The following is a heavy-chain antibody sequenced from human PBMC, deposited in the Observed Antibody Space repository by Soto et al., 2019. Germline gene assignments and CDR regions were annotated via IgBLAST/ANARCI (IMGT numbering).Heavy chain of an antibody. D-gene: IGHD5-12*01. CDR3: AKDIRKRDGYNWGYFDY. V-gene: IGHV3-9*01. CDR1: GFTFDDYA. CDR2: ITWNSGNI. Sequence: EVLLVESGGGLVQPGRSLRLSCAASGFTFDDYAMHWVRQAPGKGPEWVSGITWNSGNIGYADSVKGRFTISRDNAKNSLYLQMNSLRAEDTAFYYCAKDIRKRDGYNWGYFDYWGQGTLVTVSS. J-gene: IGHJ4*02.